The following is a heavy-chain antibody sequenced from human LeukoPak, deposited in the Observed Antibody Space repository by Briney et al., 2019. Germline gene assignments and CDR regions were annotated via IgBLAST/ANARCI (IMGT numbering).Heavy chain of an antibody. V-gene: IGHV1-2*02. D-gene: IGHD3-10*01. Sequence: GASVKVSCKASGYTFTDYSMHWVRQAPGQGLEWMGWISPDSGGTKSAQKFQGRATMTRDTSINTAYMELRSLRSDDTAVYYCARDYFGSGRDYPFDPWGQGTLITVSS. J-gene: IGHJ5*02. CDR1: GYTFTDYS. CDR3: ARDYFGSGRDYPFDP. CDR2: ISPDSGGT.